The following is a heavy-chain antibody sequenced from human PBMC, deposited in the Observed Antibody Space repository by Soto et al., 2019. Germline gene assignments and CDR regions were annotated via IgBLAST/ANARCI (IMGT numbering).Heavy chain of an antibody. J-gene: IGHJ6*02. CDR3: AREPVAYYFYGMDV. Sequence: QGQLQESGPGRVKPSQTLSLTCTVSGGSISSGGYYWSWIRQHPGKGLEWIGHIYYSGSTYYNPTLKSRVTISVDTSKNQFSLKLSSVTAADTAVYYCAREPVAYYFYGMDVWGQGTTVTVSS. D-gene: IGHD2-15*01. V-gene: IGHV4-31*03. CDR1: GGSISSGGYY. CDR2: IYYSGST.